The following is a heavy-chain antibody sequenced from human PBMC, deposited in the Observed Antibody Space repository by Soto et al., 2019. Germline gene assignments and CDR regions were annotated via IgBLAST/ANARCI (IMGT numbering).Heavy chain of an antibody. CDR3: ARSGEFHWFDP. D-gene: IGHD3-10*01. Sequence: PSETLSLTCTISGDSISISSYYWAWIRQPPGEGLEWIGRMYYSGSTYNNPSIKSRVTISVDTSKNQFPLKLSSVTAADTAVYYCARSGEFHWFDPPGQGTLVTVSS. CDR2: MYYSGST. J-gene: IGHJ5*02. V-gene: IGHV4-39*06. CDR1: GDSISISSYY.